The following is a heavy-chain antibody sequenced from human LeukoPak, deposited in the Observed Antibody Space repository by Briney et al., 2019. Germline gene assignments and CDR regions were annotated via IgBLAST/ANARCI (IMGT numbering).Heavy chain of an antibody. D-gene: IGHD3-10*02. CDR1: GGSFSGYY. V-gene: IGHV4-34*01. CDR3: VRGSAGMFPP. Sequence: SETLSLTFAVYGGSFSGYYWSWIRQPPGKGLEWIGEINHSGSTNYNPSLKSRVTISVDPPKNKFSLKLSPVPAAVTAGDYCVRGSAGMFPPWGQRTLVTVSS. J-gene: IGHJ5*02. CDR2: INHSGST.